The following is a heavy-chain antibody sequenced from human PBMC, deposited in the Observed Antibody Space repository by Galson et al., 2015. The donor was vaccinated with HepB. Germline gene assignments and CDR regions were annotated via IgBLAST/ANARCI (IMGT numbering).Heavy chain of an antibody. J-gene: IGHJ4*02. CDR2: ISYDGSNK. V-gene: IGHV3-30*18. CDR3: AKEASYTRRKPYYFDY. CDR1: GFTFSSYG. Sequence: SLRLSCAASGFTFSSYGMHWVRQAPGKGLEWVAVISYDGSNKYYADSVKGRFTISRDNSKNTLYLQMNSLRAEDTAVYYCAKEASYTRRKPYYFDYWGQGTLVTVSS. D-gene: IGHD1-14*01.